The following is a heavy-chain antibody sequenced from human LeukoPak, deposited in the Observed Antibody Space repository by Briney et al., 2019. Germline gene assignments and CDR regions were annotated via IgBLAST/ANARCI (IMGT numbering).Heavy chain of an antibody. V-gene: IGHV4-30-4*01. CDR1: GGSISSGDYY. D-gene: IGHD3-16*01. Sequence: SQTLSLTCTVSGGSISSGDYYWSWIRQPPGKGLEWIAYMYYSGSTYYNPSLKSRVTMSADTSKNQLSLKLSSVTAADTAVYYCARGGGAVGNWFDPWGQGTLVTVSS. J-gene: IGHJ5*02. CDR3: ARGGGAVGNWFDP. CDR2: MYYSGST.